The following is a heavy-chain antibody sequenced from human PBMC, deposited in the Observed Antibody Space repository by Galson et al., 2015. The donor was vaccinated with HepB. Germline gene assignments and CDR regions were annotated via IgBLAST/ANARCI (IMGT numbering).Heavy chain of an antibody. CDR2: ISGSGGST. CDR1: GFTFSSYA. V-gene: IGHV3-23*01. CDR3: AKDLDDFWSGYYVYYYYGMDV. D-gene: IGHD3-3*01. J-gene: IGHJ6*02. Sequence: SLRLSCAASGFTFSSYAMSWVRQAPGKGLEWVSAISGSGGSTYYADSVKGRFTISRDNPKNTLYLQMNSLRAEDTAVYYCAKDLDDFWSGYYVYYYYGMDVWGQGTTVTVSS.